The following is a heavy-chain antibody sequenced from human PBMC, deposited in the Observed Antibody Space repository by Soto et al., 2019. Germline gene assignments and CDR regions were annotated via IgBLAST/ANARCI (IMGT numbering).Heavy chain of an antibody. CDR2: TYYRSKWYN. CDR3: ARDGVLGVNWFYP. CDR1: GDSVSSNSAA. Sequence: QSQTLSLTCAISGDSVSSNSAAWNWIRQSPSRGLEWLGRTYYRSKWYNDYAVSVKSRITINPDSSKNQFSLQLNSVTTEDSAVYYCARDGVLGVNWFYPLGQGTLVTVSS. V-gene: IGHV6-1*01. D-gene: IGHD3-10*01. J-gene: IGHJ5*02.